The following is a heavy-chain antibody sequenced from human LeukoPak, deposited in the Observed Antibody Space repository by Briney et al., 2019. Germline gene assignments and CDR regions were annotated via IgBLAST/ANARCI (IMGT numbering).Heavy chain of an antibody. D-gene: IGHD6-13*01. CDR1: GFTFNSYW. V-gene: IGHV3-7*01. CDR3: ARAIGAAAAY. Sequence: GGSLRLSRAASGFTFNSYWMSWVRQAPGKGLEWVANIKQDGSVKYYVDSVKGRFTISRDNAKNSLYLQMNSLRAEDTAVYYCARAIGAAAAYWGQGTLVSVAS. CDR2: IKQDGSVK. J-gene: IGHJ4*02.